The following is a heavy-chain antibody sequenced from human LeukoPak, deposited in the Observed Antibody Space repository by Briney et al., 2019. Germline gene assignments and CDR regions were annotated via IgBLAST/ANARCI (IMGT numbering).Heavy chain of an antibody. CDR1: GFTLSSYV. D-gene: IGHD5-12*01. Sequence: GGSLRLSCAASGFTLSSYVMSWVRQAPGKGLEWVSGIRGSGSNTYYADSVKGRFTISRDNSKNTLYLQMNSLRAEDTAVYYCAKVLDYSGYASFDYWGQGTLVTVSS. CDR2: IRGSGSNT. CDR3: AKVLDYSGYASFDY. V-gene: IGHV3-23*01. J-gene: IGHJ4*02.